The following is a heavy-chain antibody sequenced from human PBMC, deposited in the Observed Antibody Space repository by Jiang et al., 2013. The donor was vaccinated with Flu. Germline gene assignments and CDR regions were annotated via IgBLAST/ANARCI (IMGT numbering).Heavy chain of an antibody. CDR1: GFTFSSYW. CDR2: IKQDGSEK. CDR3: ARGYKVGITIFGVVITDEGTYYYGMDV. J-gene: IGHJ6*04. V-gene: IGHV3-7*03. Sequence: QLVESGGGLVQPGGSLRLSCAASGFTFSSYWMSWVRQAPGKGLEWVANIKQDGSEKYYVDSVKGRFTISRDNAKNSLYLQMNSLRAEDTAVYYCARGYKVGITIFGVVITDEGTYYYGMDVWGKGTTVTVSS. D-gene: IGHD3-3*01.